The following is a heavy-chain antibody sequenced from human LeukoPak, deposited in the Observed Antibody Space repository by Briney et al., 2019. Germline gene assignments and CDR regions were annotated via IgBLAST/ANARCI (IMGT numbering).Heavy chain of an antibody. J-gene: IGHJ4*02. CDR1: GFTFSSYG. CDR3: AKLRTQRLWFGETAGDY. V-gene: IGHV3-30*02. Sequence: PGGSLRLSCAASGFTFSSYGMHWVRQAPGKGLEWVAFISYDGSNKYYADSVKGRFTISKDNSKNTLYLQMNSLRAEDTAVYYCAKLRTQRLWFGETAGDYWGQGTLVTVSS. CDR2: ISYDGSNK. D-gene: IGHD3-10*01.